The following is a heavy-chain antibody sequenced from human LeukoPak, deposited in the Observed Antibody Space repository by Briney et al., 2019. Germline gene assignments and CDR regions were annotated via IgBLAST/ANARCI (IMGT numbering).Heavy chain of an antibody. CDR3: ARERGYNYGYSGYYDQ. V-gene: IGHV3-48*03. Sequence: GGSLRLSCAASGFTFSDFEMNWVRQAPGKGLKWISYISTSGASTYYADSVKGRFTVSRDNAKNSMFLRMDTLRADDTAVYYCARERGYNYGYSGYYDQWGQGILVTVSS. CDR1: GFTFSDFE. CDR2: ISTSGAST. J-gene: IGHJ4*02. D-gene: IGHD5-18*01.